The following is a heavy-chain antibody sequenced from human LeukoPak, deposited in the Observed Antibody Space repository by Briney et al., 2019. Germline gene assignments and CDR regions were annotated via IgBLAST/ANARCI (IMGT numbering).Heavy chain of an antibody. V-gene: IGHV3-72*01. CDR1: GFTFSDYY. CDR3: ARDLGDADSRGAY. J-gene: IGHJ4*02. Sequence: GGSLRLSCAASGFTFSDYYMDWVRQAPGKGLEWVGRIRNKPNSYTTEYAASVKGRFTISRDDSKNSLYLQMKSLKTEDTALYYCARDLGDADSRGAYWGQGTLVTVSS. D-gene: IGHD3-16*01. CDR2: IRNKPNSYTT.